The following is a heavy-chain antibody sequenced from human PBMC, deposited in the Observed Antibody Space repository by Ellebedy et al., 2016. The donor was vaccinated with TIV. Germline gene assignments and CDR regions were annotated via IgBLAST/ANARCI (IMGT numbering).Heavy chain of an antibody. V-gene: IGHV4-59*01. Sequence: SETLSLXXTVSGGSISGYYWSWFRQSPGKGLEWIGYIHDSGSTNFHPSLKSRVTISVDRPKNQFSLKLNSVTAADTAVYYCARFRSGIVVAPAHYGMDVWGQGTTVTVSS. D-gene: IGHD2-2*01. CDR1: GGSISGYY. J-gene: IGHJ6*02. CDR3: ARFRSGIVVAPAHYGMDV. CDR2: IHDSGST.